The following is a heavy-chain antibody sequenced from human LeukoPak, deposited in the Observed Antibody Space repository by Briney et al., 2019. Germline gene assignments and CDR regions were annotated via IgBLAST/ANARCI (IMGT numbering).Heavy chain of an antibody. Sequence: GGSLRLSCVASGFTFSRYAMIWVRQAPGKGLEWVSAIVAGGGGKYADSVKGRFTASRDNSKNTLYLQMNGLTAEDTAVYFCARDPNGDYIGAFDFRGQGTRVTVSS. J-gene: IGHJ3*01. D-gene: IGHD4-17*01. CDR2: IVAGGGG. CDR1: GFTFSRYA. V-gene: IGHV3-23*01. CDR3: ARDPNGDYIGAFDF.